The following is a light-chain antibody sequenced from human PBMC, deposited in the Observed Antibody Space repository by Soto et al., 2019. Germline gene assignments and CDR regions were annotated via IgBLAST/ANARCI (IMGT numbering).Light chain of an antibody. CDR2: TNN. CDR1: SSNIGSNT. J-gene: IGLJ1*01. CDR3: AAWDDSLSGYV. V-gene: IGLV1-44*01. Sequence: QSVLTQPPSASGAPGQRGTISCSGSSSNIGSNTVNWYQQLPGTAPKVLIYTNNQRPSGVPDRFSGSKSGTSASLAISGLQSEDEADYYCAAWDDSLSGYVFGTGTKVTVL.